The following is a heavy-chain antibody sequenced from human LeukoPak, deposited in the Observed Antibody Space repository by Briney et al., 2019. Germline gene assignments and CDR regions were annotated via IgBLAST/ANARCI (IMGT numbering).Heavy chain of an antibody. D-gene: IGHD3-22*01. CDR3: ARGYYDSGGYCFDF. V-gene: IGHV1-8*01. CDR2: MSPYSVNT. Sequence: ASVKVSCKASGYTFTSYDINWVRQATGQGLEWMGWMSPYSVNTVYAQKFQGRVTMSRNTSIGTAYMDLSSLRSEDTAVYYCARGYYDSGGYCFDFWGPGTLVTVSS. J-gene: IGHJ4*02. CDR1: GYTFTSYD.